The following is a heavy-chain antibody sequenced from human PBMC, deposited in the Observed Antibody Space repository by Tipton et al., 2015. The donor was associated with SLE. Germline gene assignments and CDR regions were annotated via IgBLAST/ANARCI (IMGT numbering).Heavy chain of an antibody. CDR3: ARDFRITLSGTVAGPSDY. D-gene: IGHD3-3*01. CDR2: IDHSGST. J-gene: IGHJ4*02. Sequence: TLPLTCAVYGGSFSGYYWSWIRQPPGKGLEWIGEIDHSGSTNYNPSLKSRVTISRDNAKNSLYLQMNSLGAEDTAVYYCARDFRITLSGTVAGPSDYWGQGTLVTVSS. V-gene: IGHV4-34*01. CDR1: GGSFSGYY.